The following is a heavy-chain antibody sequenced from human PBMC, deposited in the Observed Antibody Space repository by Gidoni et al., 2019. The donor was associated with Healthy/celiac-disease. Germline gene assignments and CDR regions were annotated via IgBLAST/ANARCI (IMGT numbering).Heavy chain of an antibody. D-gene: IGHD4-17*01. V-gene: IGHV1-8*01. CDR3: ARGLYGDYNDAFDI. J-gene: IGHJ3*02. Sequence: QVQLVQSGAEVTKPGASVKVSFKASGYTFTSYDINWVRQATGQGLEWMGWMNPNSGNTGYAQKFQGRVTMTRNTSISTAYMELSSLKSEDTAVYYCARGLYGDYNDAFDIWGQGTMVTVSS. CDR1: GYTFTSYD. CDR2: MNPNSGNT.